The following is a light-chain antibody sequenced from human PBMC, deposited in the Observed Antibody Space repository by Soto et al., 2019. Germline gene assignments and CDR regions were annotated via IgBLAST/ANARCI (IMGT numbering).Light chain of an antibody. V-gene: IGKV1-9*01. J-gene: IGKJ1*01. CDR3: QQYNSYS. CDR2: AAS. Sequence: IQLTQSPSSLSASVGDRVTITCRASQGISSYLAWYQQKPGKAPKLLIYAASTLQSGVPSRFSGSGSGTEFTLTISSLQPDDFATYYGQQYNSYSFGQGTKV. CDR1: QGISSY.